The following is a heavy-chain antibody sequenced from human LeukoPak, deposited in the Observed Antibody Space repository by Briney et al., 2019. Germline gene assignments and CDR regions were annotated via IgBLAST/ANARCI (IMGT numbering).Heavy chain of an antibody. CDR1: GFTFSSYA. CDR3: ARGVGIGGYSYGSDFDY. V-gene: IGHV3-48*01. CDR2: ISSSSSTI. J-gene: IGHJ4*02. Sequence: PGGSLRLSCAASGFTFSSYAMNWARQAPGKGLEWVSYISSSSSTIYYADSVKGRFTISRDNAKNSLYLQMNSLRAEDTAVYYCARGVGIGGYSYGSDFDYWGQGTLVTVSS. D-gene: IGHD5-18*01.